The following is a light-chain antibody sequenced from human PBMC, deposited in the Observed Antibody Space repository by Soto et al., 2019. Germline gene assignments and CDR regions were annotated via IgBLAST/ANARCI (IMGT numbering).Light chain of an antibody. CDR2: EVS. Sequence: QSVLTQPASVSGSPGQSITISCTGTSSDVGSYNLVSWYQQHPGKAPKLMIYEVSKRPSGVSNRFSGSKSGNTASLTISGLQAEDGADYYCFSYAGRGGGGVFGGGTKLTVL. CDR3: FSYAGRGGGGV. V-gene: IGLV2-23*02. CDR1: SSDVGSYNL. J-gene: IGLJ2*01.